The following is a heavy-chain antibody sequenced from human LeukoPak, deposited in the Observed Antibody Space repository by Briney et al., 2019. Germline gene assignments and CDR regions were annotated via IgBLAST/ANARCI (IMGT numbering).Heavy chain of an antibody. V-gene: IGHV3-30-3*01. Sequence: GGSLRLSCAASGFTFSSYAMHWVRQAPGKGLEWVAVISYDGSNKYYADSVKGRFTIPRDNSKNTLYLQMNSLGAEDTAVYYCARDFGLWLHYFDYWGQGTLVTVSS. CDR2: ISYDGSNK. CDR1: GFTFSSYA. J-gene: IGHJ4*02. CDR3: ARDFGLWLHYFDY. D-gene: IGHD5-18*01.